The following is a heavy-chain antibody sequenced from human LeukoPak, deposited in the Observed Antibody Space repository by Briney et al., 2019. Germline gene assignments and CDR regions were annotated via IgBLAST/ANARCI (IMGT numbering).Heavy chain of an antibody. CDR2: ITAGSSHI. Sequence: GGSLRLSCEASGFTFSSFSMTWVRQSPERGLEWVSSITAGSSHIFYGDSMKGRFTISRDNAKNSLYLQMNSLRADDSAVYYCARDPNSKIGAFDLWGQGTMVTVSS. CDR3: ARDPNSKIGAFDL. CDR1: GFTFSSFS. V-gene: IGHV3-21*01. J-gene: IGHJ3*01. D-gene: IGHD2/OR15-2a*01.